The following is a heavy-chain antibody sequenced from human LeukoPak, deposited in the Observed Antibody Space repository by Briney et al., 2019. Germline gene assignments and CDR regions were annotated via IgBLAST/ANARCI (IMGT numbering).Heavy chain of an antibody. CDR1: GYTFTSYG. J-gene: IGHJ3*02. Sequence: GASVKVSCKASGYTFTSYGISWVRQAPGQGLEWMGWVSAYNGNTNYAQKLQGRVTMTTDTSTSTAYMELRSLRSDDTAVYYCARGLYSGSYVGAFDIWGQGTMVTVSS. D-gene: IGHD1-26*01. CDR2: VSAYNGNT. V-gene: IGHV1-18*01. CDR3: ARGLYSGSYVGAFDI.